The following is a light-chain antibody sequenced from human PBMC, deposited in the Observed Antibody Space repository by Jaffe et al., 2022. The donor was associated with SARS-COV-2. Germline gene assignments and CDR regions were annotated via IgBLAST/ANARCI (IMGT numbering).Light chain of an antibody. J-gene: IGKJ1*01. CDR1: QSVSRY. CDR2: GAS. V-gene: IGKV3-15*01. CDR3: QQYNDWPLT. Sequence: EIVMTQSPATLSVFPGERATLSCRASQSVSRYLAWYQQKPGQAPRLLIYGASTRATEIPARFSGSGSGTEFTLTISSLQSEDFAVYSCQQYNDWPLTFGQGTKVEIK.